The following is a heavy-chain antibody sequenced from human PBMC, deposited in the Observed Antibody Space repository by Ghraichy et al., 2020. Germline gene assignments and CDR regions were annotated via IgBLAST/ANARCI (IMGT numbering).Heavy chain of an antibody. J-gene: IGHJ5*02. CDR1: GGSISSYY. CDR2: IYNSGST. CDR3: ARDGGSSGWNWFDP. D-gene: IGHD6-19*01. V-gene: IGHV4-59*01. Sequence: SQTLSLTCTVSGGSISSYYWSWIRQPPGKGLEWIGYIYNSGSTNYNPSLKSRVTISVDTSKNQFSLKLRSVTAADTAVYYCARDGGSSGWNWFDPWGQGTLVTVSS.